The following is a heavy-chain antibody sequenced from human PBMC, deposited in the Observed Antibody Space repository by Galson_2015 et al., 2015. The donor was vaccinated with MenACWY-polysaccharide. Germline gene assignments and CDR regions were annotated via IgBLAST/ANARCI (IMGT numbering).Heavy chain of an antibody. Sequence: TLSLTCAVSGGSISSGGYSWSWIRQPPGKGLEWIGYIYLSGSTYYNPSLKSRVTIAGDRSKNHFSLTLSSVTAADTAVYYCVRVAGGPPYYYYYHMDVWGKGTTVTVSS. J-gene: IGHJ6*03. D-gene: IGHD3-16*01. CDR1: GGSISSGGYS. CDR2: IYLSGST. V-gene: IGHV4-30-2*01. CDR3: VRVAGGPPYYYYYHMDV.